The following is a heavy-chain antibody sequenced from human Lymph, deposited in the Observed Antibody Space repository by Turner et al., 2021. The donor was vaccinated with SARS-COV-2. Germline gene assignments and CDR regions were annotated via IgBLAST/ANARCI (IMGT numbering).Heavy chain of an antibody. CDR1: GYTFTGYY. CDR3: ARDVERYNDFWSGYSGGYGLDV. V-gene: IGHV1-2*02. D-gene: IGHD3-3*01. Sequence: QVQLVQSGAEVKKPGASVKVSCKASGYTFTGYYMHWVRQAPGQGLEWMGWINPNSGGTYYAQKFQGRVTMTRDTSISTAYMELSRLRSDDTAVYYCARDVERYNDFWSGYSGGYGLDVWGQGTTVTVSS. J-gene: IGHJ6*02. CDR2: INPNSGGT.